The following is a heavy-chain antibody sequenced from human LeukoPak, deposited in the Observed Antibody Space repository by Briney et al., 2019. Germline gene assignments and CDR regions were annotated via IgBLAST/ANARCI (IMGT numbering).Heavy chain of an antibody. CDR1: GGTFSSYA. J-gene: IGHJ3*02. CDR3: ARDRYYYDSSGSDAFDI. CDR2: IIPILGIA. Sequence: SVKVSCKASGGTFSSYAISWVRQAPGQGLEWMGRIIPILGIANYAQKFQGRVTITADKSTSTAYMELSSLRAEDTAVYYCARDRYYYDSSGSDAFDIWGQGTMATVSS. D-gene: IGHD3-22*01. V-gene: IGHV1-69*04.